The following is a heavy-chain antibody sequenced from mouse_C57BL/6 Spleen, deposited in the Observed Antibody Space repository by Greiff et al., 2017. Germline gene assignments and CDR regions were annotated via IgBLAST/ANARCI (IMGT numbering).Heavy chain of an antibody. D-gene: IGHD1-1*01. CDR3: ARRHYYGSSSAWFAY. Sequence: VQLQQPGAELVKPGASVKLSCKASGYTFTSYWMQWVKQRPGQGLEWIGEIDPSDSYTNYNQKFKGKATLTVDTSSSTAYMQLSSLTSEDSAVYYCARRHYYGSSSAWFAYWGQGTLVTVSA. J-gene: IGHJ3*01. V-gene: IGHV1-50*01. CDR1: GYTFTSYW. CDR2: IDPSDSYT.